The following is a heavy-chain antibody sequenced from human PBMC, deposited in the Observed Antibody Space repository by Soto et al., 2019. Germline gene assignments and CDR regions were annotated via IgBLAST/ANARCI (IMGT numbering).Heavy chain of an antibody. D-gene: IGHD5-18*01. CDR1: GYTFISYY. CDR3: ARAAMVLDYYYRMDV. J-gene: IGHJ6*02. V-gene: IGHV1-46*01. Sequence: GASVKVSCKASGYTFISYYMHWVRQAPGQGLEWMGIINPSGGSTSYAQKFQGRVTMTRDTSTSTVYMELSSLRSEDTAVYYCARAAMVLDYYYRMDVWGQGTTVTVSS. CDR2: INPSGGST.